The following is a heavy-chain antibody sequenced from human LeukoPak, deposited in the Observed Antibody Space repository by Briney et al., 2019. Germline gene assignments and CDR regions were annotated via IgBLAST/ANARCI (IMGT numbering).Heavy chain of an antibody. CDR2: FDPEDGET. CDR3: ATAYGPYNWFDH. D-gene: IGHD4-17*01. J-gene: IGHJ5*02. V-gene: IGHV1-24*01. CDR1: GYTLTELS. Sequence: ASVTVSFKVSGYTLTELSMHWVRQAPGKGLEWMGGFDPEDGETIYAQKFQGRVTMTEDTSTDTAYMELSSLRSEDTAVYYCATAYGPYNWFDHWGQGTLVTVSS.